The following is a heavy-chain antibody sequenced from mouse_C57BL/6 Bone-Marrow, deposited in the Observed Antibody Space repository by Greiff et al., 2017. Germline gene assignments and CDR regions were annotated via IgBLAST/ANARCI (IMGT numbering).Heavy chain of an antibody. CDR3: AKSGGYYCSYFDV. V-gene: IGHV2-5*01. CDR1: GFSLTSYG. J-gene: IGHJ1*03. Sequence: QVQLQQSGPGLVQPSQSLSITCTVSGFSLTSYGVHWVRQSPGKGLELLGVIWRGGSTDYNEAFMSRMSITKDNSKSPVFSKLNSLQADDSAIYSCAKSGGYYCSYFDVWGTGTTVTVSS. CDR2: IWRGGST. D-gene: IGHD2-3*01.